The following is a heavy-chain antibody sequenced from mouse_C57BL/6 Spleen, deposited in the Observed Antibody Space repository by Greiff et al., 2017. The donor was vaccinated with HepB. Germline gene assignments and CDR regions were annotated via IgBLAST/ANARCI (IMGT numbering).Heavy chain of an antibody. CDR2: IDPSDSYT. V-gene: IGHV1-59*01. CDR1: GYTFTSYW. J-gene: IGHJ2*01. D-gene: IGHD2-10*02. CDR3: ARSGYGNFLDY. Sequence: QVQLQQPGAELVRPGTSVKLSCKASGYTFTSYWMHWVKQRPGQGLEWIGVIDPSDSYTNYNQKFKGKATLTVDTSSSTAYMQLSSLTSEDSAVYYCARSGYGNFLDYWGQGTTLTVSS.